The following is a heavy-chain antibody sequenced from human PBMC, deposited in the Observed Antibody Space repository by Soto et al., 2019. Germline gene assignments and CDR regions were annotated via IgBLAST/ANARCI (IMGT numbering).Heavy chain of an antibody. Sequence: SVKVSCKASGGTFSSYAISWVRQAPGQGLEWMGGIIPIFGTANYAQKFQGRVTITAGESTSTAYMELSSLRSEDTAVYYCARMAYSSGWYYYFDYWGQGTLVTVSS. CDR1: GGTFSSYA. CDR3: ARMAYSSGWYYYFDY. V-gene: IGHV1-69*13. CDR2: IIPIFGTA. J-gene: IGHJ4*02. D-gene: IGHD6-19*01.